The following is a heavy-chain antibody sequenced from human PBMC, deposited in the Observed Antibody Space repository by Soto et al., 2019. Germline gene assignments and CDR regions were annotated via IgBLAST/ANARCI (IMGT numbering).Heavy chain of an antibody. D-gene: IGHD2-15*01. Sequence: QVQLVESGGGVVQPGRSLRLSCAASGFTFSSYAMYWVRQAPGKGLEWVAIISYDGNNKHYADSVKGRFTIARDNSRNTLYLQMNSLGAEDTAVYYCARAGCDGGTCYTLVGLRYGMDVWGQGNTVTVSS. V-gene: IGHV3-30-3*01. J-gene: IGHJ6*02. CDR1: GFTFSSYA. CDR2: ISYDGNNK. CDR3: ARAGCDGGTCYTLVGLRYGMDV.